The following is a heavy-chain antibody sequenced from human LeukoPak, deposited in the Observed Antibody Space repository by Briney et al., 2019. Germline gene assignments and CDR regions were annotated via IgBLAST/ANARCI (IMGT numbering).Heavy chain of an antibody. V-gene: IGHV3-21*01. CDR3: ARVAGPYYFDY. D-gene: IGHD6-19*01. Sequence: GGSLRLSCAASGFTFSSYSMNWVRQAPGKGLEWVSSIDFTSRYIYNADSVKGRFTTSRDNAKNSLDLLMNSLKVEDTAVYYCARVAGPYYFDYWGQGTLVTVSS. CDR2: IDFTSRYI. J-gene: IGHJ4*02. CDR1: GFTFSSYS.